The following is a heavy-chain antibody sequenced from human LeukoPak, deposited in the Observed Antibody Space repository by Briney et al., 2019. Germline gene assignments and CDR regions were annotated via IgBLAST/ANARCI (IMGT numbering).Heavy chain of an antibody. CDR3: AKGHTYGMI. J-gene: IGHJ4*02. CDR2: ISGSGTTM. V-gene: IGHV3-11*01. Sequence: GGSLRLSCAASGFTFRDYYMSWSRQTPGKGPGWVSYISGSGTTMEYAKSVKGRFTISRDNAKDSLYLQMNSLEAEDTAVYYCAKGHTYGMIWGQGTLVSVSS. CDR1: GFTFRDYY. D-gene: IGHD2-8*01.